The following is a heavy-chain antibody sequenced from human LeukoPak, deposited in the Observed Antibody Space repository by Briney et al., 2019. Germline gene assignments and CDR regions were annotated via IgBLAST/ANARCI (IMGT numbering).Heavy chain of an antibody. J-gene: IGHJ4*02. Sequence: PGGSLRLSCAASGFTFSSYSMNWVRQAPGKGLEWVSSISSSSSYIYYADSVKGRFTISRDNAKNSLYPQMNSLRAEDTAVYYCARAGTIAAAGSYFDYWGQGTLVTVSS. CDR1: GFTFSSYS. V-gene: IGHV3-21*01. CDR3: ARAGTIAAAGSYFDY. D-gene: IGHD6-13*01. CDR2: ISSSSSYI.